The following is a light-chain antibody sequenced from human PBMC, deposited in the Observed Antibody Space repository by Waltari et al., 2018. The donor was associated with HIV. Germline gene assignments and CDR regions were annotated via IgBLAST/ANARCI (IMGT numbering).Light chain of an antibody. Sequence: SYELTQPPSVSVSPGQTASITCSGAKLGDKYACWYQQKPGQSPVLVIYQDSKRPSGIPDRFAGSNSGNTATLTISGTQARDEADYYCQAWDSSTVVFGGGTKLTVL. V-gene: IGLV3-1*01. CDR3: QAWDSSTVV. CDR2: QDS. J-gene: IGLJ2*01. CDR1: KLGDKY.